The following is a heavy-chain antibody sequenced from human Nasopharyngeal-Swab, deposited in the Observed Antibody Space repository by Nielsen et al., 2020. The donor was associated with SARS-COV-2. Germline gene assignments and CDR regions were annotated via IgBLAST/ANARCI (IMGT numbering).Heavy chain of an antibody. CDR3: AKDHVKYGDYVRYDYGMDV. J-gene: IGHJ6*02. CDR1: GFTFSSYA. Sequence: GGSLRLSCAASGFTFSSYAMSWVRQAPGKGLEWVSAISGSGGSTYYADSVKGRFTISRDNSKNTLYLQMNSLRAEDTAVYYCAKDHVKYGDYVRYDYGMDVWGQGTTVTVSS. CDR2: ISGSGGST. V-gene: IGHV3-23*01. D-gene: IGHD4-17*01.